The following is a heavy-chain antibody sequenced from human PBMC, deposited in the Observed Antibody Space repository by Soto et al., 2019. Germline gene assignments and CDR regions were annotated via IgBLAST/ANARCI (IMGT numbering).Heavy chain of an antibody. D-gene: IGHD2-21*02. J-gene: IGHJ4*02. V-gene: IGHV3-23*01. CDR2: ISGSGGST. Sequence: GGSLRLSCAASGFTFSSYAMSWVRQAPGKGLEWVSAISGSGGSTYYADSVKGRFTISRDNSKNTLYLQMNSLRAEDTAVYYCAIVRASDCPGCTQDYWGQGSLVTGSS. CDR1: GFTFSSYA. CDR3: AIVRASDCPGCTQDY.